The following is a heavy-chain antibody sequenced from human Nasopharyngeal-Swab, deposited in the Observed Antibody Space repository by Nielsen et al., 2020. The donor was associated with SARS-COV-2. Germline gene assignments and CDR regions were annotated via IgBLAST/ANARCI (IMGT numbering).Heavy chain of an antibody. CDR3: ARVCSGGRCYSTDYYYGMDV. Sequence: ASVTVSCKASGYTFTSYDINWVRQATGQGLEWMGWMKPNSGNTGYAQKFQGRVTMTRNTSISTAYMELSSLRSEDTAVYYCARVCSGGRCYSTDYYYGMDVWGQGTTVTVSS. D-gene: IGHD2-15*01. CDR2: MKPNSGNT. CDR1: GYTFTSYD. V-gene: IGHV1-8*01. J-gene: IGHJ6*02.